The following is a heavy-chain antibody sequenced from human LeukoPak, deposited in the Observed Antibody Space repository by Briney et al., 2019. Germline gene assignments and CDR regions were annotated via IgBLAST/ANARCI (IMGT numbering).Heavy chain of an antibody. CDR2: ISAYNGNT. Sequence: GASVKVSCKASGYTFFYYGVTWVRQVPGQGLEWMGWISAYNGNTHYAQKLQGRVTLTTDTSTSTAYMELRSLRFDDTAVYYCARSPGTTGGDFAYWSQGTLVTVSS. D-gene: IGHD1-7*01. J-gene: IGHJ4*02. V-gene: IGHV1-18*01. CDR3: ARSPGTTGGDFAY. CDR1: GYTFFYYG.